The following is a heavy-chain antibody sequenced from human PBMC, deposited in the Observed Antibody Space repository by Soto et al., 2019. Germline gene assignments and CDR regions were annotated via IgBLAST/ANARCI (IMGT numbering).Heavy chain of an antibody. CDR2: IIPIFGTA. CDR1: GGTFSSYA. D-gene: IGHD6-19*01. V-gene: IGHV1-69*01. CDR3: ARGTAMGGREVKKQWLAYWYFDL. Sequence: QVQLVQSGAEVKKPGSSVKVSCEASGGTFSSYAISWVRQAPGQGLEWMGGIIPIFGTANYAQKFQGRVTITADESTSTAYMELSSLRSEDTAVYYCARGTAMGGREVKKQWLAYWYFDLWGRGTLVTVSS. J-gene: IGHJ2*01.